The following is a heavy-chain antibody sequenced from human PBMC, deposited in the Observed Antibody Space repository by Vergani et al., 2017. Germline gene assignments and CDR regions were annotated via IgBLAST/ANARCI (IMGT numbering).Heavy chain of an antibody. CDR2: IIPIFGTA. CDR1: GGTFSSYA. V-gene: IGHV1-69*18. D-gene: IGHD3-9*01. J-gene: IGHJ6*02. CDR3: ARGGGFDILTGYFISDV. Sequence: QVQLVQSGAEVKKPGSSVKVSCKASGGTFSSYAISWVRQAPGQGLEWMGRIIPIFGTANYAQKFQGRVTITADESTSTAYMELSSLRSEDTAVYYCARGGGFDILTGYFISDVWGQGTTVTVSS.